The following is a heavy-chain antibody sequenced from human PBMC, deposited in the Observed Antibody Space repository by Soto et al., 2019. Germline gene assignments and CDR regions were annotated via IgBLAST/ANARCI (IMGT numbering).Heavy chain of an antibody. CDR3: ASQPYDSTGYYYGA. CDR1: GGSFSSSTYY. D-gene: IGHD3-22*01. CDR2: MYSGGNT. Sequence: QLQLQESGPGLVKPSETLSLTCTVSGGSFSSSTYYWGWIRQPPGKGLEWLGSMYSGGNTYYNPSLKSRVTVSVDTSKNHFSLKLTSVTAADTAMYYCASQPYDSTGYYYGAWGQGTLVTVSS. J-gene: IGHJ5*02. V-gene: IGHV4-39*02.